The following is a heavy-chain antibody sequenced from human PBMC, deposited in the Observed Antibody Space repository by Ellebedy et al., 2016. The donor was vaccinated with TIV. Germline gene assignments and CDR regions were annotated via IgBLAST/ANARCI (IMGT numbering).Heavy chain of an antibody. Sequence: GESLKISCTASGFTFSSHWMHWVRQAPGKGLEWVGRIKSKTDGGTTGYAAPVKGRFTISRDDSKTTLYLQMNSLRAEDTAIYFCKKNYPTITDRYSYGSNDWWGQGTLVTVSS. D-gene: IGHD4-11*01. CDR3: KKNYPTITDRYSYGSNDW. CDR2: IKSKTDGGTT. J-gene: IGHJ4*02. CDR1: GFTFSSHW. V-gene: IGHV3-15*01.